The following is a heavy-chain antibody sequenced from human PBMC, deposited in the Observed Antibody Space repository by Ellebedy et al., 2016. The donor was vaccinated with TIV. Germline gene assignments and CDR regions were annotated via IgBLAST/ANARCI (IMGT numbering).Heavy chain of an antibody. Sequence: GESLKISCAASGFTFSTYSMNWVRQAPGKGLEWVLYISSNSGNIYYADSVKGRFTISRDNAKNSLYLQMNSLRDEDTAVYYCARDENYVAEVIDYWGQGTLVTVSS. CDR3: ARDENYVAEVIDY. J-gene: IGHJ4*02. V-gene: IGHV3-48*02. CDR2: ISSNSGNI. CDR1: GFTFSTYS. D-gene: IGHD1-7*01.